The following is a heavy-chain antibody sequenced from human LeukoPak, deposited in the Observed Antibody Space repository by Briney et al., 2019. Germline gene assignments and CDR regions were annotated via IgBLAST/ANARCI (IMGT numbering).Heavy chain of an antibody. CDR2: IHSSGNT. CDR1: GGSISSYY. CDR3: ARDSVAAQTTDY. Sequence: SETLSLTCTVSGGSISSYYWSWIRIRQPAGKGLEWIGRIHSSGNTNYNPSLKSRVTISVDTSKNQFSLKLSSVTAADTAVYYCARDSVAAQTTDYWGQGTLVTVSS. V-gene: IGHV4-4*07. J-gene: IGHJ4*02. D-gene: IGHD6-13*01.